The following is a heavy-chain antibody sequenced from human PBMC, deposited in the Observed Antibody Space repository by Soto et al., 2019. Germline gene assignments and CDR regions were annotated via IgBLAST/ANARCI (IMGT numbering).Heavy chain of an antibody. CDR3: ARDSPPRIAAGLIDY. D-gene: IGHD6-6*01. V-gene: IGHV3-21*01. CDR1: GFTFSSYS. Sequence: GGSLRLSCAASGFTFSSYSMNWVRQAPGKGLEWVSSISSSSSYIYYADSVKGRFTISRDNAKNSLYLQMNSLRAEDTAVYYWARDSPPRIAAGLIDYWGQGTLVTVSS. CDR2: ISSSSSYI. J-gene: IGHJ4*02.